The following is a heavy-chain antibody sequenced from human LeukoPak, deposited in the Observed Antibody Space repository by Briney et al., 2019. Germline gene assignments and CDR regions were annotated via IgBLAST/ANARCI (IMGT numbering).Heavy chain of an antibody. D-gene: IGHD3-10*01. J-gene: IGHJ4*02. V-gene: IGHV3-53*01. CDR2: IYSGVTT. Sequence: PGGSLTLSCAASGFTVSSNYMSWVRQAPGKGLEWVSDIYSGVTTYYADSVLGRFTISRDNSKNTLYLQMNSLRAEDTAVYYYARGLDSSGGGYYFDYWGQGTLVTVSS. CDR3: ARGLDSSGGGYYFDY. CDR1: GFTVSSNY.